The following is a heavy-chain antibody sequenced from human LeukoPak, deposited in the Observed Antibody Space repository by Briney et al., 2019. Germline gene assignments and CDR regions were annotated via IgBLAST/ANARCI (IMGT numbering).Heavy chain of an antibody. V-gene: IGHV3-23*01. J-gene: IGHJ4*02. Sequence: GGSLRLSCAASGFTFSSYAMSWVRQAPGKGLEWVSAISGSGGSTYYADSVKGRFTISRDNSKNTLYLQMNCLRAEDTAVYYCAKSTGYSSSPRYFDYWGQGTLVTVSS. CDR2: ISGSGGST. CDR3: AKSTGYSSSPRYFDY. D-gene: IGHD6-13*01. CDR1: GFTFSSYA.